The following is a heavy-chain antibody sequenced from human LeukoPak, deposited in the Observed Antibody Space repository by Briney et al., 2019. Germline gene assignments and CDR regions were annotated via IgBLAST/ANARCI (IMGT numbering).Heavy chain of an antibody. D-gene: IGHD1-14*01. CDR3: ARGVEPLAANTLAY. Sequence: GGSLRLSCAASGFTFSNFAMNWVRQAPGRGLEWVSGVSGGSRTTYYADSVKGRFTISRDNSKNILYLEMNSLSPDDTAVYYCARGVEPLAANTLAYWGQGTLVTVSS. CDR1: GFTFSNFA. J-gene: IGHJ4*02. V-gene: IGHV3-23*01. CDR2: VSGGSRTT.